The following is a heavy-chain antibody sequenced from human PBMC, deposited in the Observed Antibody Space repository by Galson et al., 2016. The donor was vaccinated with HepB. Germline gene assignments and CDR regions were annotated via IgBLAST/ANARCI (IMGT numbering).Heavy chain of an antibody. CDR2: IYIGGHR. V-gene: IGHV3-66*01. CDR3: APEGGDADYLGSDNPGGAFDI. CDR1: GFAVANKF. Sequence: SLRLSCAASGFAVANKFVSWVRQAPGTGLEWVSNIYIGGHRRYADSVKGRFTISRDNSENTVYLQMTSLRVEDTALYYCAPEGGDADYLGSDNPGGAFDIWGHGTMVTVAS. J-gene: IGHJ3*02. D-gene: IGHD3-10*01.